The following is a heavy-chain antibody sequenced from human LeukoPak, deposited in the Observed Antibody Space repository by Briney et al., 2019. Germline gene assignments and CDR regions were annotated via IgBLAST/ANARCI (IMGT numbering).Heavy chain of an antibody. D-gene: IGHD2-2*01. CDR3: ARDQGSTSWGWFDP. Sequence: GGSLRLSCAASGFTFSSYAMHWVRRAPGKGLQWVAVISYDGSNKYYADSVKGRFTISRDNSKNTLYLQMNSLRAEDTAVYYCARDQGSTSWGWFDPWGQGTLVTVSS. CDR2: ISYDGSNK. J-gene: IGHJ5*02. CDR1: GFTFSSYA. V-gene: IGHV3-30*04.